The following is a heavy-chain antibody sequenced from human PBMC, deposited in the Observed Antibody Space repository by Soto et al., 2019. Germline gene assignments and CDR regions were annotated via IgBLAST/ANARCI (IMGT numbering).Heavy chain of an antibody. J-gene: IGHJ3*02. D-gene: IGHD3-16*01. V-gene: IGHV1-2*04. CDR3: ARLVGGGVTPGAFDI. CDR1: GYTFTGYY. CDR2: INPNSGGT. Sequence: GASVKVSCKASGYTFTGYYMHWVRQAPGQGLEWMGWINPNSGGTNYAQKFQGWVTMTRDTSISTAYMELSRLRSDDTAVYYCARLVGGGVTPGAFDIWGQGTMVTVSS.